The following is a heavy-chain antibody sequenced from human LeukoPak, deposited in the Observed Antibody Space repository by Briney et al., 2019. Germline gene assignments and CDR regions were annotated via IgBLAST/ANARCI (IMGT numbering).Heavy chain of an antibody. Sequence: ASVKVSCKASGYAFKNYGISWVRQAPGQGLQWMGWISTYDGNTNYAQKLQGRVTMTTDTSTSTAYMELGSLRSDDTAVYYCARGGGRSIFGVVTKDFDYWGQGTLVTVST. D-gene: IGHD3-3*01. J-gene: IGHJ4*02. V-gene: IGHV1-18*01. CDR1: GYAFKNYG. CDR3: ARGGGRSIFGVVTKDFDY. CDR2: ISTYDGNT.